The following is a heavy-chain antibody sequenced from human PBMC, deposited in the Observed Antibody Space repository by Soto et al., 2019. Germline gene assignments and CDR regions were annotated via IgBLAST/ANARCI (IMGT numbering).Heavy chain of an antibody. Sequence: GGSLRLSCAASGFTFSSYDMHWVRQATGKGLEWVSAIGTAGDTYYPGSVKGRFTISRENAKNSLYLQMNSLRAGDTAVYYCARDNSTGWRTTLDVWGKGTTVTVSS. D-gene: IGHD6-25*01. CDR1: GFTFSSYD. CDR2: IGTAGDT. J-gene: IGHJ6*04. CDR3: ARDNSTGWRTTLDV. V-gene: IGHV3-13*01.